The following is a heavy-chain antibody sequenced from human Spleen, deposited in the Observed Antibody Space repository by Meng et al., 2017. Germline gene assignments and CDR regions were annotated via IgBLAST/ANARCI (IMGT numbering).Heavy chain of an antibody. CDR1: GGSFSGYY. CDR2: INHSGST. Sequence: QVQLQQGGAGLLTPSETLSLTCAVYGGSFSGYYWSWIRQPPGKGLEWIGEINHSGSTNYNPSLKSRVTISVDTSKNQFSLKLSSVTAADTAVYYCARPGGELGIHNWFDPWGQGTLVTVSS. D-gene: IGHD7-27*01. CDR3: ARPGGELGIHNWFDP. V-gene: IGHV4-34*01. J-gene: IGHJ5*02.